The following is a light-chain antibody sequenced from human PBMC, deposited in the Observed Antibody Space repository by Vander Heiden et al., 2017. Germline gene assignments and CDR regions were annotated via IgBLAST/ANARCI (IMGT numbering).Light chain of an antibody. J-gene: IGKJ2*01. V-gene: IGKV3D-7*01. CDR1: QSVSSSY. Sequence: PGERVTLSCRASQSVSSSYLTWYQQKPGQAPRLLIYGASTRATSIPTRFSGSGSGTDFTLTISSLQPEDFAVYYCQQNYNIPQAFDQGTKLEIK. CDR3: QQNYNIPQA. CDR2: GAS.